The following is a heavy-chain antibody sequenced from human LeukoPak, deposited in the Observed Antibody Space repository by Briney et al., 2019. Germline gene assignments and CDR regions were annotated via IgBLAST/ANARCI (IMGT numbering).Heavy chain of an antibody. Sequence: PSETRSLTCTVSGDSINNYYWSWIRQPAGKGLEWIGRIYTSGSNSYNPSLKSRVTMSVDTSENQFSLKLSSVNAADTAVYYCARNGYYGMDVWGQGTTVTVSS. V-gene: IGHV4-4*07. CDR3: ARNGYYGMDV. J-gene: IGHJ6*02. CDR1: GDSINNYY. CDR2: IYTSGSN.